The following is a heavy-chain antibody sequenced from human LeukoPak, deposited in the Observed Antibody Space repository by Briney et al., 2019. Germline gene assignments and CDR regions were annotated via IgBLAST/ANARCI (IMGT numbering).Heavy chain of an antibody. CDR2: ISSSSSYI. CDR3: ARETYCSGGSCYKGNAFDI. D-gene: IGHD2-15*01. V-gene: IGHV3-21*01. Sequence: GGSLRLSCAASGFTFSSYSMNWVRQAPGKGLEWVSSISSSSSYIYYADSVKGRFTISRDNAKNSLYLQMNSLRADDTAVYYCARETYCSGGSCYKGNAFDIWGQGTMVTVSS. J-gene: IGHJ3*02. CDR1: GFTFSSYS.